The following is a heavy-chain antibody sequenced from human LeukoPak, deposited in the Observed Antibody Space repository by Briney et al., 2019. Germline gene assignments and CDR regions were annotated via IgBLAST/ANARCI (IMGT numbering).Heavy chain of an antibody. CDR3: ARHNTESYYYYGMDV. CDR1: GGSISSYY. V-gene: IGHV4-59*08. D-gene: IGHD1-14*01. CDR2: IYYSGST. J-gene: IGHJ6*02. Sequence: SETLSLTCTVSGGSISSYYWSWIRQPPGKGLEWIGYIYYSGSTNYNPSLKSQVTISVDTSKNQFSLKLSSVTAADTAVYYCARHNTESYYYYGMDVWGQGTTVTVSS.